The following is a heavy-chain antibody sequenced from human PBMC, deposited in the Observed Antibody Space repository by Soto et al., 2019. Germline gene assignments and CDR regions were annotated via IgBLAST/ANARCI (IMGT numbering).Heavy chain of an antibody. V-gene: IGHV3-30*03. CDR3: GVGVAD. D-gene: IGHD1-26*01. Sequence: QVQLVESGGGVVQPGRALRLSCAASGFNFSAYGMHRVRQAPGTGLELVALLSFDASKKYYADSVKGRFTISRDTSRNPLCLQMNSLRVEDTGVYYCGVGVADWGQGTRVTVSS. CDR1: GFNFSAYG. J-gene: IGHJ4*02. CDR2: LSFDASKK.